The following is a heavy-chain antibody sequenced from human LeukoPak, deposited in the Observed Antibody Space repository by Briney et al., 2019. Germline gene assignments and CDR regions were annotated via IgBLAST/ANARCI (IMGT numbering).Heavy chain of an antibody. CDR2: INHSGST. Sequence: SETLSLTCAVYGGSFSGYYWSWIRQPPGKGLEWIGEINHSGSTSYNPSLESRVTISVDTSKNQFSLKLSSVTAADTAVYYCARAPPFDPWGQGTLVTVSS. J-gene: IGHJ5*02. CDR3: ARAPPFDP. CDR1: GGSFSGYY. V-gene: IGHV4-34*01.